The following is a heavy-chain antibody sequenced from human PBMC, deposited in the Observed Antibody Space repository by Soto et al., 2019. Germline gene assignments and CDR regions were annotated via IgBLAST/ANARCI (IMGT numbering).Heavy chain of an antibody. V-gene: IGHV3-23*01. CDR2: ISGSGGST. J-gene: IGHJ4*02. CDR3: AKSSNMYSSSWFDY. CDR1: GFTFTSYA. D-gene: IGHD6-13*01. Sequence: GGSLRPSCSASGFTFTSYAMSCVRQSPGEWLGWVSAISGSGGSTYYADSVKGRFTTSRDNSKNTLYLQMNSLRAEDTAVYYCAKSSNMYSSSWFDYWGQGTLVTVSS.